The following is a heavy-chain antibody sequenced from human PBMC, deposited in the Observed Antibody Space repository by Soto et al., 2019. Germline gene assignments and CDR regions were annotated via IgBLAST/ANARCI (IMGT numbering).Heavy chain of an antibody. CDR1: GFTFDDYA. CDR3: AKDSVRGAYSGSYSHAFDI. J-gene: IGHJ3*02. V-gene: IGHV3-9*01. Sequence: GGSLRLSCAASGFTFDDYAMHWVRQAPGKGLEWVSGISWNSGSIGYADSVKGRFTISRDNAKNSLYLQMNSLRAEDTALYYCAKDSVRGAYSGSYSHAFDIWGQGTMVTVSS. CDR2: ISWNSGSI. D-gene: IGHD1-26*01.